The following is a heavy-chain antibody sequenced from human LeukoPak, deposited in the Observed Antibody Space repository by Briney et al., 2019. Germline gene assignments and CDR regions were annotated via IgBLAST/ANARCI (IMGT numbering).Heavy chain of an antibody. D-gene: IGHD2-8*01. CDR2: FSGSGGTT. CDR1: GFTFSRYA. J-gene: IGHJ6*03. V-gene: IGHV3-23*01. CDR3: ANGNRCTSPNCLGYYYFYMDV. Sequence: GGSLRLSCAASGFTFSRYAMNWVRQAPGRGLEWVSGFSGSGGTTYYADSVKGRFTISRDNSKNTLYLQMNSLRAEDTAVYYCANGNRCTSPNCLGYYYFYMDVWGKGTTVTVSS.